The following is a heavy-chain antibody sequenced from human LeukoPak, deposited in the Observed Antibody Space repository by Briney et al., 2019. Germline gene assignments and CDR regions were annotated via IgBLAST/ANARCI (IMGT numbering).Heavy chain of an antibody. CDR1: VGTFSSYA. Sequence: SVKVSCKASVGTFSSYAISWVRQAPGQGLEWMGGIIPIFGTANYAQKFQGRVTITADESTSTAYMELSSLRSEDTAVYYCGIVGYSSSWGDYYYYYGMDVWGQGTTVTVSS. CDR3: GIVGYSSSWGDYYYYYGMDV. D-gene: IGHD6-13*01. V-gene: IGHV1-69*13. J-gene: IGHJ6*02. CDR2: IIPIFGTA.